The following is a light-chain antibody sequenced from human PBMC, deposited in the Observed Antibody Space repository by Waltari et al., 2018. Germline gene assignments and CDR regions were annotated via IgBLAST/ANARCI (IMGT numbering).Light chain of an antibody. CDR3: QSFDTSLSGFVI. V-gene: IGLV1-40*01. J-gene: IGLJ2*01. CDR2: SSV. CDR1: SSNIGAGYD. Sequence: QSVLTQPASVSGAPGQRVTISRTGTSSNIGAGYDVHWYQQLAGTAPKLLIFSSVNRRSGVPYRFSASKSGTSASLVITGLQADDEAEYYCQSFDTSLSGFVIFGGGTKVAVL.